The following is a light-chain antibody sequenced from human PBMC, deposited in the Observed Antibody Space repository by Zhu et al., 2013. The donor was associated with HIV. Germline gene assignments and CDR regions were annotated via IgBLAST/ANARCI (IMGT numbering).Light chain of an antibody. V-gene: IGKV3-20*01. CDR1: QSVSSNY. J-gene: IGKJ2*03. CDR3: QQYGSSPYS. Sequence: EIVLTQSPDTLSLSPGERVALSCRASQSVSSNYLAWYQQKTGQSPRLLIYGVFNRATGIPDRFSGSGSGTDFTLTISRLEPEDFAVYYCQQYGSSPYSFGQGTKLEIK. CDR2: GVF.